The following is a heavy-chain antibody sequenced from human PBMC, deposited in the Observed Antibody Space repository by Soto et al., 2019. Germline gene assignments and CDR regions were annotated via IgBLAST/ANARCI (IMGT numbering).Heavy chain of an antibody. CDR2: IYYNGFT. CDR3: ARHTFRYNNGHIDS. Sequence: SETLSLTCTVSGGSINSSSYFWGWIRQPPGKGLEWIGTIYYNGFTYYNPSLKSRVTISVDTTKNQFSLKLSSVTAADTAVYYCARHTFRYNNGHIDSWGQGTPVTVSS. CDR1: GGSINSSSYF. J-gene: IGHJ4*02. V-gene: IGHV4-39*01. D-gene: IGHD1-20*01.